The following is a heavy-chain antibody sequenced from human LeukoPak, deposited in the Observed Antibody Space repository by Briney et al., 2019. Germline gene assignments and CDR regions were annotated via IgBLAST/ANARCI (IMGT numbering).Heavy chain of an antibody. D-gene: IGHD6-19*01. CDR1: GYTFTGYY. CDR2: INPNSGGT. V-gene: IGHV1-2*02. J-gene: IGHJ4*02. CDR3: TSSTSGWYGFGS. Sequence: ASVKVSCKASGYTFTGYYMHWVRQAPGQGLEWMGWINPNSGGTDNAQKFQGRVTMTRDTSISTAYMELSRLRSDDTAVYYCTSSTSGWYGFGSWGQGTLVTVSS.